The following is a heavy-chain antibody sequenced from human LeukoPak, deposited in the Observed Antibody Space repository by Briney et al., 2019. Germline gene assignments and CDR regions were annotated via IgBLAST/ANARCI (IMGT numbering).Heavy chain of an antibody. D-gene: IGHD3-22*01. J-gene: IGHJ4*02. V-gene: IGHV3-53*01. CDR2: IYSGGNT. CDR1: GLTVSSNY. CDR3: TRLLYYYDSDIYQRYFDY. Sequence: PGESLRLSCAASGLTVSSNYMNWVRQAPGKGLEWVSIIYSGGNTHYADSVTGRFTISRDNSQNTLYLQMNSLRPEDTAVYYCTRLLYYYDSDIYQRYFDYWGQGTLVTVSS.